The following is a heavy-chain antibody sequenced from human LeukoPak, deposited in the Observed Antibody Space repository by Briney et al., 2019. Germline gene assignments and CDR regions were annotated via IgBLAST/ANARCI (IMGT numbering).Heavy chain of an antibody. Sequence: SETLSLTCTVSGGSISSYYWSWIRQPPGKGLEWIGYIYYSGSTNYNPSLKSRVTISVKTSKNQFSLKLSSVTAADTAVYYCAREGRVGATRSRTIDYWGQGTLVTVSS. V-gene: IGHV4-59*01. J-gene: IGHJ4*02. CDR3: AREGRVGATRSRTIDY. CDR1: GGSISSYY. CDR2: IYYSGST. D-gene: IGHD1-26*01.